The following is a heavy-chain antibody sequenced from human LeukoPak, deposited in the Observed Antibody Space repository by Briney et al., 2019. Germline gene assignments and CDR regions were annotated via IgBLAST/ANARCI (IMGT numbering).Heavy chain of an antibody. Sequence: TGGSLRLSCAASGFTFSTYTMNWVRQAPGKGLEWVSSISSSSSYIYYADSVKGRFTISRDNAKNSLYLQMNSLRAEDTAVYYCAREGRRYMDVWGKGTTVTISS. J-gene: IGHJ6*03. CDR2: ISSSSSYI. V-gene: IGHV3-21*01. CDR3: AREGRRYMDV. CDR1: GFTFSTYT.